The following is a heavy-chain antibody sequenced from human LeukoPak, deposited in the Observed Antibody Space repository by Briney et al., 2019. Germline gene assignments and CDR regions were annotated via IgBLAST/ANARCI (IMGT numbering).Heavy chain of an antibody. CDR3: ARYYDYVWGSYRYFDY. J-gene: IGHJ4*02. V-gene: IGHV4-34*01. CDR1: GGSFSGYY. D-gene: IGHD3-16*02. CDR2: INHSGST. Sequence: PSETLSLTCAVYGGSFSGYYWSWIRQPPGKGLEWIGEINHSGSTNYNPSLKSRVTISVDTSKNQFSLKLSSVTAADTAVYYCARYYDYVWGSYRYFDYWGQGTLVTVSS.